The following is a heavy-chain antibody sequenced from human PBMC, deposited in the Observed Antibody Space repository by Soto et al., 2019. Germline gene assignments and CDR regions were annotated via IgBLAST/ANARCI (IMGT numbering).Heavy chain of an antibody. J-gene: IGHJ3*02. Sequence: PGESLKIFCKTSEYIFTNFWIGWVRQMPGKGLEWMGIIHPSDSETRYSPSFQGQVTISGDKSIFTAYLQWSSLKASDTAIYYCARRVETTSMWAYDIWGQGTMVTVSS. D-gene: IGHD1-1*01. CDR3: ARRVETTSMWAYDI. V-gene: IGHV5-51*01. CDR1: EYIFTNFW. CDR2: IHPSDSET.